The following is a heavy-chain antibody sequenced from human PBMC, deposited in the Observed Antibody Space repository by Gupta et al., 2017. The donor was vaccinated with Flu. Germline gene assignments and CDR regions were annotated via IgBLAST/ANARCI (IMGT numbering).Heavy chain of an antibody. J-gene: IGHJ4*02. CDR1: GGSISSNSYY. V-gene: IGHV4-39*01. CDR3: ARHFVGYCSGGTCYDENDY. Sequence: QLQLQESGPGLVKPSETLSLTCTVSGGSISSNSYYWGWIRPPPGKGLEWIGSIYYSGSTYYNPSLKSRVTISVDTSKNQFSLKLSSVTAADTAVYYCARHFVGYCSGGTCYDENDYWGQGTLVTVSS. CDR2: IYYSGST. D-gene: IGHD2-15*01.